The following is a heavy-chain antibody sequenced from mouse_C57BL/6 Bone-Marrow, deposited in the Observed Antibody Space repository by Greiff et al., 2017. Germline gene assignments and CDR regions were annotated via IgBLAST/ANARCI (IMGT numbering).Heavy chain of an antibody. J-gene: IGHJ1*03. CDR2: IYPGGGYT. CDR1: GYTFTNYW. D-gene: IGHD1-1*01. CDR3: ARRGGSSFDWYFDV. V-gene: IGHV1-63*01. Sequence: VKVVESGAELVRPGTSVKMSCKASGYTFTNYWIGWAKQRPGHGLEWIGDIYPGGGYTNYNEKFKGKATLTADKSSSTAYMQFSSLTSEDSAIYYCARRGGSSFDWYFDVWGTGTTVTVSS.